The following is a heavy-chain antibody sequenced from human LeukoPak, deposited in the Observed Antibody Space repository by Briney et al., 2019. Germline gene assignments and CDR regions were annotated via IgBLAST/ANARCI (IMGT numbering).Heavy chain of an antibody. V-gene: IGHV4-34*01. CDR2: INHSGST. CDR1: GGSFSGYY. Sequence: PPETLSLTCAVYGGSFSGYYWGWIRQPPGKGLEWIGEINHSGSTNYNPSHKSRVTISVDTSKNQFSLKLSSVTAADTAVYYCARAGYYDYVWGSYRPYYFDYWGQGTLVTVSS. J-gene: IGHJ4*02. D-gene: IGHD3-16*02. CDR3: ARAGYYDYVWGSYRPYYFDY.